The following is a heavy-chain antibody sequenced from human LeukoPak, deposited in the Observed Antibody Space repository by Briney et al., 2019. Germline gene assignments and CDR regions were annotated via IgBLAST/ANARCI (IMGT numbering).Heavy chain of an antibody. J-gene: IGHJ4*02. CDR2: IYPGDSDT. CDR1: GYSFTSYW. V-gene: IGHV5-51*01. D-gene: IGHD3-22*01. CDR3: ARHPNYYDSSGYYYRD. Sequence: GGSLQISCKGSGYSFTSYWIGWVRQMPGKGLEWMGIIYPGDSDTRYSPSFQGQVTISADKSISTAYLQWSSLKASDTAMYYCARHPNYYDSSGYYYRDWGQGTLVTASS.